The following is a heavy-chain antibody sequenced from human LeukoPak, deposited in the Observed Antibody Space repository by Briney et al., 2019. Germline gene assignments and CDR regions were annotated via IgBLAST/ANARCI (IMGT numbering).Heavy chain of an antibody. Sequence: GGSLRLSCAASGFTFSSYWMHWVRQAPGKGLVWVSRISPDGSSTSYADSVKGRFTISRDNAKNTLYLQLNSLRAEDTAVYYCARGSSYYFDYWGQGTLVTVSS. CDR3: ARGSSYYFDY. CDR1: GFTFSSYW. V-gene: IGHV3-74*01. D-gene: IGHD6-6*01. CDR2: ISPDGSST. J-gene: IGHJ4*02.